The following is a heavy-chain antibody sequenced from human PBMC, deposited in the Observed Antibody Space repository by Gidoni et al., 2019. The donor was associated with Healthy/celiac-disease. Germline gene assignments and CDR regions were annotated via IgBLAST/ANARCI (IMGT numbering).Heavy chain of an antibody. D-gene: IGHD2-21*02. V-gene: IGHV4-39*02. CDR1: GGSISSSSYY. Sequence: QLQLQESGPGLVKPSETLSLTCTVSGGSISSSSYYWGWIRQPPGKVLEWIGSIYYSGSTYDNPSLKSRVTRSVDTSNNQFSLKLSSVTAADTAVYYCAREHIVVVTAIDYWGQGTLVTVAS. J-gene: IGHJ4*02. CDR3: AREHIVVVTAIDY. CDR2: IYYSGST.